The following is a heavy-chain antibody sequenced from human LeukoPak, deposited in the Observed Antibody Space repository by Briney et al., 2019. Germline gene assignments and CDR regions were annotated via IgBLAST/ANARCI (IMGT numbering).Heavy chain of an antibody. CDR1: GGSISSSNW. Sequence: SGTLSLTCAVSGGSISSSNWWSWVRQPPGKGLEWIGEIYHSGSTNYNPSLKSRVTISADTSKNQFSLTLGSVSATDTAVYYCVSPRGFSYGYFDYWGQGTLVTVSS. V-gene: IGHV4-4*02. J-gene: IGHJ4*02. CDR2: IYHSGST. CDR3: VSPRGFSYGYFDY. D-gene: IGHD5-18*01.